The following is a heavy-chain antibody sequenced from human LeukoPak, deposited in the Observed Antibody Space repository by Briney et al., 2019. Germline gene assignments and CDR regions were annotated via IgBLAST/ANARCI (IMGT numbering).Heavy chain of an antibody. J-gene: IGHJ4*02. V-gene: IGHV1-2*02. CDR1: GYTFTGYY. Sequence: ASVKVSCKASGYTFTGYYMHWVRQAPGQGIEWMGWINPNSGGTNYAQKFQGRVTMTRNTSISTAYMELSRLRSDDTAVYYCARSYDSSGYYGYWGQGTLVTVSS. CDR3: ARSYDSSGYYGY. CDR2: INPNSGGT. D-gene: IGHD3-22*01.